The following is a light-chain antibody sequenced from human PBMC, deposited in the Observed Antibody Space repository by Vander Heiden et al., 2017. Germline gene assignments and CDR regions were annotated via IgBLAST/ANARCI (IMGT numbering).Light chain of an antibody. CDR1: SSAVGGYNY. CDR2: DVT. J-gene: IGLJ1*01. Sequence: QSALTQPASVSGSPGQSITISCTGSSSAVGGYNYVSWYQQHPGKAPKLMIYDVTNRPSGVSNRFSGSKSVNTASLTISGLQAEDEADDYFSSYTSSSTYVFVFGTGTKVTVL. V-gene: IGLV2-14*03. CDR3: SSYTSSSTYVFV.